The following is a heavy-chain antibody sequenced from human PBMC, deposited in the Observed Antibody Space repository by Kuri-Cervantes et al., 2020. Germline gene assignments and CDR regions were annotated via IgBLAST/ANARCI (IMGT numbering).Heavy chain of an antibody. Sequence: ASVKVSCKVSGYTLTELSMHWVRQAPGQGLEWMGWINTNTGNPTYAQGFTGRFVFSLDTSVSTAYLQISSLKAEDTAVYYCARGVPAALNWYSDLWGRGTLVTVSS. CDR2: INTNTGNP. CDR1: GYTLTELS. V-gene: IGHV7-4-1*02. CDR3: ARGVPAALNWYSDL. J-gene: IGHJ2*01. D-gene: IGHD2-2*01.